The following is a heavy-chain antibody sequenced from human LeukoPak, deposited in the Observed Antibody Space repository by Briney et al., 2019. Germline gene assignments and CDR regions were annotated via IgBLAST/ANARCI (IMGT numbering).Heavy chain of an antibody. D-gene: IGHD4-23*01. CDR3: ARLIGTSYYFYDVDV. CDR1: GGSISSYY. Sequence: ASETLSLTCTVSGGSISSYYWSWIRQPAGKGLEWIGRIYTSGSTNYNPSLKSRVTMSVDTSKNQFSLKLRFVTAADTAIYYCARLIGTSYYFYDVDVWGQGTTVTVSS. V-gene: IGHV4-4*07. J-gene: IGHJ6*02. CDR2: IYTSGST.